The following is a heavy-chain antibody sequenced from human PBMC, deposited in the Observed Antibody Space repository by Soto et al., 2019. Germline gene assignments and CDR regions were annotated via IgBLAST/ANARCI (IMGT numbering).Heavy chain of an antibody. CDR1: GGTFSSYA. CDR3: AGEGSGYDFLPLDY. CDR2: IIPIFGTA. D-gene: IGHD5-12*01. Sequence: QVQLVQSGAEVKKPGSSVKVSCKASGGTFSSYAISWVRQAPGQGLEWMGGIIPIFGTANYAQKFQGRVTITADESTSTAYRELSSLRSEDTAVYYCAGEGSGYDFLPLDYWGQGTLVTVSS. J-gene: IGHJ4*02. V-gene: IGHV1-69*01.